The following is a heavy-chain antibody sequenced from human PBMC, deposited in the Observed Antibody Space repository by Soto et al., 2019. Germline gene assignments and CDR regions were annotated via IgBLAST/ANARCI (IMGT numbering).Heavy chain of an antibody. Sequence: PGGSLRLSCAASGFTFSSYAMHWVRQAPGKGLEWVAVISYDGSNKYYADSVKGRFTISRDNSKNTLYLQMNSLRAEDTAVYYCARARMTTVTTYYYYGMDVWGQGTTVTVSS. J-gene: IGHJ6*02. CDR1: GFTFSSYA. D-gene: IGHD4-4*01. V-gene: IGHV3-30-3*01. CDR2: ISYDGSNK. CDR3: ARARMTTVTTYYYYGMDV.